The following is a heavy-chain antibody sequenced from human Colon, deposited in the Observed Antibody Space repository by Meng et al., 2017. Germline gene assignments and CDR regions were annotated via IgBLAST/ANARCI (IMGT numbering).Heavy chain of an antibody. CDR3: ARSLRWGDWFDP. V-gene: IGHV3-30*01. J-gene: IGHJ5*02. D-gene: IGHD4-23*01. Sequence: GESLKISCAASGFTFSSYAMHWVRQAPGKGLEWVAVISYDGSNKYYADSVKGRFTISRDNSKNTLYLQMNSLRAEDTAVYYCARSLRWGDWFDPWGHGNQV. CDR2: ISYDGSNK. CDR1: GFTFSSYA.